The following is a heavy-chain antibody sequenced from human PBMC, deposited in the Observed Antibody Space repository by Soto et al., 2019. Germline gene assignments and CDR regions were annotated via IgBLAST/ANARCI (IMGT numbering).Heavy chain of an antibody. CDR3: ARDRLIAVTGLLHY. Sequence: QVQLVQSGAEVKKPGASVKVSCKTSGYPFTSYGINWVRQAPGQGPEWMGWISAYNGKTSYTQKFQGRVTMTTDTSTSNAYMELRSLRSDDTAVYYCARDRLIAVTGLLHYWGQGTLVTVSS. D-gene: IGHD6-19*01. J-gene: IGHJ4*02. CDR2: ISAYNGKT. CDR1: GYPFTSYG. V-gene: IGHV1-18*01.